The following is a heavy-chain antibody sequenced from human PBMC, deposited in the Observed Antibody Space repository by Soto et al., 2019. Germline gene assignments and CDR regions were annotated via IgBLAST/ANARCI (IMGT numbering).Heavy chain of an antibody. V-gene: IGHV1-18*01. CDR3: SREGQAAYYCYGMDF. Sequence: RASVKVSCKASGYTFTKYGFSWVRQAPGQGLEWIGWISGYNGNTKYAEKFQGRVTMTTDTSTSTAHMELRSLRSDDTAVYYCSREGQAAYYCYGMDFRGQGSAVTVSS. D-gene: IGHD6-25*01. J-gene: IGHJ6*02. CDR1: GYTFTKYG. CDR2: ISGYNGNT.